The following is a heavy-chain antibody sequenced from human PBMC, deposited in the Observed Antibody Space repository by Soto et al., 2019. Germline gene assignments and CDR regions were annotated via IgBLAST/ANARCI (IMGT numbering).Heavy chain of an antibody. Sequence: GGSLRLSCAASGFTFSSFVMHWVRQAPGKGPEWVAALSLDGSNKNYADSVKGRFTISRDNSKSTLYLQMNSLRAEDTAVYYCARDLFMRTGELLDYWGQGTLVTVSS. CDR2: LSLDGSNK. V-gene: IGHV3-30*04. CDR3: ARDLFMRTGELLDY. J-gene: IGHJ4*02. D-gene: IGHD1-26*01. CDR1: GFTFSSFV.